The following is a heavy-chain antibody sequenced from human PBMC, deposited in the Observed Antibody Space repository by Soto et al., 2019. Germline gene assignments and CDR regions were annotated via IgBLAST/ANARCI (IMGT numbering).Heavy chain of an antibody. D-gene: IGHD3-3*02. V-gene: IGHV3-15*01. CDR1: GFTFSNAW. J-gene: IGHJ4*02. Sequence: EVQLVESGGGLVKPGGSLRLSCAASGFTFSNAWMSWVRQAPGKGLEWVGRIKSKTAGGTTDYAATVKGRFTISRDDSNNTLYLQMNSLKTEDTAVYYCTTGAFVRLNPSDYWGQGTLVTVSS. CDR2: IKSKTAGGTT. CDR3: TTGAFVRLNPSDY.